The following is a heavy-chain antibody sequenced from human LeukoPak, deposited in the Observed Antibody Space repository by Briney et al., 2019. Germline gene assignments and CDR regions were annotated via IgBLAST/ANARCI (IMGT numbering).Heavy chain of an antibody. CDR3: SRDSCSGGSCSIDY. Sequence: SETLSLTCTVSGGSFSSGGYYWSWIRQHPGKELVWIRYIYYSGSTYYNPSLKSRVTISVDTSSKQFSLELSSVPAAGAAVYYCSRDSCSGGSCSIDYWGQGTLVTVSS. V-gene: IGHV4-31*03. CDR2: IYYSGST. J-gene: IGHJ4*02. CDR1: GGSFSSGGYY. D-gene: IGHD2-15*01.